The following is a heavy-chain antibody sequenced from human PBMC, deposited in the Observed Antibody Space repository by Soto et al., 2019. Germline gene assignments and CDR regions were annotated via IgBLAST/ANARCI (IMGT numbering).Heavy chain of an antibody. V-gene: IGHV3-15*07. CDR2: IKSKTDGGTT. CDR1: GFTFSNAW. D-gene: IGHD7-27*01. CDR3: TPSLGLYYYYYGMDV. Sequence: GGSLRLSCAASGFTFSNAWMNWVRQAPGKGLEWVGRIKSKTDGGTTDYAAPVKGRFTISRDDSKNTLYLQMNSLKTEDTAVYYCTPSLGLYYYYYGMDVWGQGTTVTVSS. J-gene: IGHJ6*02.